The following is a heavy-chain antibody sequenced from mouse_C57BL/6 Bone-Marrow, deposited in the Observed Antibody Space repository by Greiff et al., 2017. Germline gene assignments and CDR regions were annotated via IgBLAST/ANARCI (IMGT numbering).Heavy chain of an antibody. Sequence: EVQLQQSGPELVKPGASVKISCKASGYTFTNYYMNWVKQSPGKSLEWIGDINPNNGGTSYNQKFKGKDTLTVDKSSSTAYMELRSLTSEDSAVYYCARDCYSYAFDYWGQGTTLTVSS. J-gene: IGHJ2*01. CDR2: INPNNGGT. CDR3: ARDCYSYAFDY. D-gene: IGHD2-12*01. V-gene: IGHV1-26*01. CDR1: GYTFTNYY.